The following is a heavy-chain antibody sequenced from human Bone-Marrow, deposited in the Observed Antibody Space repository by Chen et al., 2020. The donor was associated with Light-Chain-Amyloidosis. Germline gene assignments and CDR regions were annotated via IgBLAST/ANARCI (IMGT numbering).Heavy chain of an antibody. CDR1: GGSFSGYY. Sequence: QVQLQQWGAGLLKPSETLCLTCAVYGGSFSGYYWSWIRQPPGKGLEWIGEINHSGSTNYNPSLKSRVTISVDASKNQFSLKLSSVTAADTAVYYCARGMVTAFYDMDVWGQGTTVTVSS. D-gene: IGHD2-21*02. CDR3: ARGMVTAFYDMDV. CDR2: INHSGST. V-gene: IGHV4-34*01. J-gene: IGHJ6*02.